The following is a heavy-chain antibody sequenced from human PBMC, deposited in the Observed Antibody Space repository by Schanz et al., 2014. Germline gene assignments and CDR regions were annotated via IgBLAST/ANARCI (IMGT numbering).Heavy chain of an antibody. CDR3: SKDKQGSRSDDS. CDR2: ISGSGAST. Sequence: EVQLVESGGGLVQPRGSLRLSCSASGFTFTNYAMTWVRQASGKGLEWVSAISGSGASTYYADSVKGRFTISRDNSKNTLYLEMNRLRVDDTAVYYCSKDKQGSRSDDSWGQGTLVTVSS. D-gene: IGHD2-15*01. CDR1: GFTFTNYA. V-gene: IGHV3-23*04. J-gene: IGHJ5*01.